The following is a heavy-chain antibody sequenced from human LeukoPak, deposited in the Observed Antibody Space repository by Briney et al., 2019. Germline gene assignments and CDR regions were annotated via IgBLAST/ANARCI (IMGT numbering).Heavy chain of an antibody. J-gene: IGHJ6*02. V-gene: IGHV1-2*02. Sequence: GASVKVSCKASGYTFTGYYMHWVRQAPGQGLEWMGWINPNSGGTNYAQKFQGRVTMTRDTSISTAYMELSRLRSDDTAVYYCARSSVVAAAQGRYYYYGMDVWSQGTTVTVSS. CDR2: INPNSGGT. CDR1: GYTFTGYY. CDR3: ARSSVVAAAQGRYYYYGMDV. D-gene: IGHD2-15*01.